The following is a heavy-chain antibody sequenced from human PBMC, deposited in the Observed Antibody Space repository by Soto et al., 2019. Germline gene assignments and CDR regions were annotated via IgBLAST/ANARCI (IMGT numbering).Heavy chain of an antibody. CDR1: GFTFSSVW. Sequence: GGSLRLSCAPSGFTFSSVWMSWVRQAPGKGLEWVANIKPDGSEKYYVDSVKGRFTISRDNAKNSLDLLMNSLRADDTAMYYCARGRGLDVWGQGTTVTVSS. J-gene: IGHJ6*02. CDR2: IKPDGSEK. CDR3: ARGRGLDV. V-gene: IGHV3-7*01.